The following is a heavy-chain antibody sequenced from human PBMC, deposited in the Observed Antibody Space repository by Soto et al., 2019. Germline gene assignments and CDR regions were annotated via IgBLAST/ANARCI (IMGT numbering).Heavy chain of an antibody. CDR2: ITSDGDST. J-gene: IGHJ4*01. Sequence: GSLRLSCSVSGFTFSNYAMHWVRQAPGKGLEYVSGITSDGDSTWHADSVKGRFTISRDNSKNTLFLQMSSLRVEDTAIYFCVKGNQLLRYYFEFWGPGTLVTVSS. CDR1: GFTFSNYA. D-gene: IGHD2-15*01. CDR3: VKGNQLLRYYFEF. V-gene: IGHV3-64D*06.